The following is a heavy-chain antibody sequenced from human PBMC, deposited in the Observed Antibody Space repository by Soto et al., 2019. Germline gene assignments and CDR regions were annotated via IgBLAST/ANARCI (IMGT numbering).Heavy chain of an antibody. CDR2: INHSGST. J-gene: IGHJ5*02. D-gene: IGHD2-15*01. CDR3: ARWLGWFCSGGTCHLNCSDT. CDR1: GGNFSDHY. V-gene: IGHV4-34*01. Sequence: FVTKPHPWAVEGGNFSDHYWRWIRKPTRKGLEWIGEINHSGSTNYNPSLKSRVTISVDTSTNQFSLNLSSIPAAATAAYYSARWLGWFCSGGTCHLNCSDTWGQGTLVTASS.